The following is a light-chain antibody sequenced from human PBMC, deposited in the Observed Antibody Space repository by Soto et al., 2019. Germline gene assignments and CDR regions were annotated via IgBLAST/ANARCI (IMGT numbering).Light chain of an antibody. CDR1: QSISRY. CDR2: DAS. J-gene: IGKJ1*01. Sequence: DIQMTQSPSSLSASVGDRVTITCRASQSISRYLSWYQQKPGKAPKLLIYDASSLESGVPSRFSGSGSGTEFTLTISSLQPDDFATYYCQQYNSYSFGQGTKV. V-gene: IGKV1-5*01. CDR3: QQYNSYS.